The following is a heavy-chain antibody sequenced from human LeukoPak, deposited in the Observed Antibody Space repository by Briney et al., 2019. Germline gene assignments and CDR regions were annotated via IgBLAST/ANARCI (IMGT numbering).Heavy chain of an antibody. CDR3: ARHYSSGTYPLDS. V-gene: IGHV4-59*01. CDR2: IYYTGIT. CDR1: GASISSYY. J-gene: IGHJ4*02. D-gene: IGHD3-10*01. Sequence: PSETLSLTCTVSGASISSYYWSWLRQPPGKGLEWLAYIYYTGITNYNPSLKSRVTISVDTSKNQLSLKLNSVTAADTAVYYCARHYSSGTYPLDSWGQGTLVTVSS.